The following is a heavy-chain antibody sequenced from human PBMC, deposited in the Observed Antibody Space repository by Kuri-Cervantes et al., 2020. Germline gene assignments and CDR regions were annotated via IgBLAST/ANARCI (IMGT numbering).Heavy chain of an antibody. D-gene: IGHD3-9*01. CDR2: IYYSGST. CDR3: ARVGGDYDILTGYFSYYYYYMDV. V-gene: IGHV4-61*01. J-gene: IGHJ6*03. CDR1: GGSVSSGRYY. Sequence: SETLSLTCTVSGGSVSSGRYYWSWIRQPPGKGLEWIGYIYYSGSTNYNPSLKSRVTISVDTSKNQFSLKLSSVTAADTAVYYCARVGGDYDILTGYFSYYYYYMDVWGKGTTVTVSS.